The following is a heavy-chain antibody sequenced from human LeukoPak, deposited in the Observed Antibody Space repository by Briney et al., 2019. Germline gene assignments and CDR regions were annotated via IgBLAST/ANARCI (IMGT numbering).Heavy chain of an antibody. V-gene: IGHV4-34*01. CDR1: GGSISSYY. CDR2: INHSGST. J-gene: IGHJ6*02. CDR3: ARTPLYYGMDV. Sequence: PSETLSLTCSVSGGSISSYYWSWIRQPPGKGLEWIGEINHSGSTNYNPSLKSRVTISVDTSKNQFSLKLSSVTAADTAAYYCARTPLYYGMDVWGQGTTVTVSS.